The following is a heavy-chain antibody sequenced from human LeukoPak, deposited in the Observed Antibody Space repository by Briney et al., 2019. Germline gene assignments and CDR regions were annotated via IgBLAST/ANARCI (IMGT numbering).Heavy chain of an antibody. CDR1: GGSISSGNYC. J-gene: IGHJ4*02. CDR3: ARGAYPDYFDY. CDR2: IYTSGST. V-gene: IGHV4-61*02. Sequence: SETLSLTCTVSGGSISSGNYCWSWIRQPAGKGLEWIGRIYTSGSTNYNPSLKSRVTISVDTSKNQFSLKLRSVTAADTAVYYCARGAYPDYFDYWGQGTLVTVSS.